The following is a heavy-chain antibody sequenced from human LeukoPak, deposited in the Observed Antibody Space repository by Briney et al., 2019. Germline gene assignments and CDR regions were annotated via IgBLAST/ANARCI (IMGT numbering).Heavy chain of an antibody. V-gene: IGHV4-34*01. CDR2: INHSGST. CDR3: ATRGGYNPLYYYYYYMDV. Sequence: SETLSLTCAVYGGSFSGYYWSWIRQPPGKGLEWIGEINHSGSTNYNPSLKSRVTISVDTSKNQFSLKLSSVTAADTAVYYCATRGGYNPLYYYYYYMDVWGKGTTVTVSS. CDR1: GGSFSGYY. D-gene: IGHD3-22*01. J-gene: IGHJ6*03.